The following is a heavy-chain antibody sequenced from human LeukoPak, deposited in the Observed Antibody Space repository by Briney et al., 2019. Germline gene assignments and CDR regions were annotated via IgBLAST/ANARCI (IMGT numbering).Heavy chain of an antibody. CDR2: IIPIFGTA. J-gene: IGHJ6*04. Sequence: GASVKVSCKASGGTFSSYAISWVRQAPGQGLEWMGGIIPIFGTANYAQKFQGRVTITTDESTSTAYMELSSLRSEDTAVYYCARDLRRGLGPYPMDVWGKGTTVTVSS. CDR3: ARDLRRGLGPYPMDV. D-gene: IGHD3-16*01. V-gene: IGHV1-69*05. CDR1: GGTFSSYA.